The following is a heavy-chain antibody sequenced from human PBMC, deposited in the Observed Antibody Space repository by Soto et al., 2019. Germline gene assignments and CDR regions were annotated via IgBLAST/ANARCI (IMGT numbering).Heavy chain of an antibody. J-gene: IGHJ6*02. V-gene: IGHV4-4*07. CDR2: IYTSGST. CDR3: AGDGSGSSGMDV. CDR1: GGSISSYQ. D-gene: IGHD6-25*01. Sequence: SETLSLTCLVSGGSISSYQWSWIRQPAGKGLEWIGRIYTSGSTNYNPSLKSRVTMSVDTSKKQFSLKLSSVTAADTAVYYCAGDGSGSSGMDVWGQGTTVTVSS.